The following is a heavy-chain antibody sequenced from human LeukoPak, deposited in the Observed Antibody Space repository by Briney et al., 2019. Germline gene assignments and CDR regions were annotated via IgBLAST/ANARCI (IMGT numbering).Heavy chain of an antibody. V-gene: IGHV3-13*01. D-gene: IGHD5-24*01. J-gene: IGHJ6*03. CDR3: ARGPPRRKYYYMDG. CDR1: GYTFSSFV. Sequence: GGPLRLSCAASGYTFSSFVMHWVRQPTGQGLEWGSTIETASDTYYPGPVEGRFTLSRHNAKHSLYLNSLSAGDAPGCYCARGPPRRKYYYMDGGGKGSTVTVSS. CDR2: IETASDT.